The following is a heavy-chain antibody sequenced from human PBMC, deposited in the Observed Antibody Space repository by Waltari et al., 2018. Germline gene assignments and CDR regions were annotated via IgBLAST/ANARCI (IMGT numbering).Heavy chain of an antibody. V-gene: IGHV4-61*03. D-gene: IGHD6-13*01. CDR1: GFSLSTSGES. CDR2: ISDSGST. CDR3: ARTSGAAAGKFDY. Sequence: KESGPTLVKPTQTLTLTCTFSGFSLSTSGESVGWIRQPPGKGLEWIGYISDSGSTSYNPSLKSRVTISGDTSKNHFSLKLSSVTAADTAVYYCARTSGAAAGKFDYWGQGTLVTVSS. J-gene: IGHJ4*02.